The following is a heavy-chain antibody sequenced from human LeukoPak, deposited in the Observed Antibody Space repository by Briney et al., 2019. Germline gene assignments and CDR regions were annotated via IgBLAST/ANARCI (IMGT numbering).Heavy chain of an antibody. CDR2: IKQDGSET. CDR3: ARRSLRMVRGADAFDI. J-gene: IGHJ3*02. Sequence: GGSLRLSCAASGFTFRSYWMTWVRQYPGKGLEWVANIKQDGSETYYADSVKGRFTISRDNAKNSLYLQMNSLRAEDTAVYYCARRSLRMVRGADAFDIWGQGTMVTVSS. D-gene: IGHD3-10*01. CDR1: GFTFRSYW. V-gene: IGHV3-7*01.